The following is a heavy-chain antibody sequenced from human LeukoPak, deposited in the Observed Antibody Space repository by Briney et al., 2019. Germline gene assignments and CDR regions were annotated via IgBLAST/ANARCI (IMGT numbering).Heavy chain of an antibody. CDR2: ITERGST. CDR1: GGSFSGHY. Sequence: SETLSLTCAVSGGSFSGHYWSWIRQSPGKGLEWIGEITERGSTNYNPSLKSRVTISRDTSKNHFSLKVSSVTAPDTPVYYCARGPITEDGTFHSPNAWGQGTLVTVSS. CDR3: ARGPITEDGTFHSPNA. D-gene: IGHD1-1*01. J-gene: IGHJ5*02. V-gene: IGHV4-34*01.